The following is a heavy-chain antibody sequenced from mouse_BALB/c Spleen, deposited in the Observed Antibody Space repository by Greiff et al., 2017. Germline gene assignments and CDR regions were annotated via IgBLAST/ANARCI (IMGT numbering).Heavy chain of an antibody. V-gene: IGHV1S137*01. D-gene: IGHD1-1*01. CDR3: ARGGLVDGY. CDR1: GYTFTDYA. J-gene: IGHJ2*01. CDR2: ISTYYGDA. Sequence: QVQLKQSGAELVRPGVSVKISCKGSGYTFTDYAMHWVKQSHAKSLEWIGVISTYYGDASYNQKFKGKATMTVDKSSSTAYMELARLTSEDSAIYYCARGGLVDGYWGQGTTLTVSS.